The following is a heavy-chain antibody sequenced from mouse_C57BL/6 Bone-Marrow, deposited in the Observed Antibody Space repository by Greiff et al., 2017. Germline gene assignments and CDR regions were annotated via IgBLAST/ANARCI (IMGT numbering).Heavy chain of an antibody. CDR2: IRNKANNHAT. J-gene: IGHJ2*01. CDR1: GFTFSDAW. D-gene: IGHD1-1*01. CDR3: TSGSTYFDY. V-gene: IGHV6-6*01. Sequence: EVMLVESGGGLVQPGGSMKLSCAASGFTFSDAWMDWVRQSPEKGLEWVAEIRNKANNHATYYAESVKGRFTISRDDSKSSVYLHMSSLRAEDTGIYYCTSGSTYFDYWGQGTTLTVSS.